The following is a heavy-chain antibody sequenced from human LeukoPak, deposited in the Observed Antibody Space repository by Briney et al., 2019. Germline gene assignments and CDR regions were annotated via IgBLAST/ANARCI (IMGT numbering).Heavy chain of an antibody. CDR2: INHSGST. Sequence: SETLSLTCAVYGGSFSSYYWSWIRQPPGKGLEWIGEINHSGSTNYNPSLKSRVTISVDTSKNQFSLKLSSVTAADTAVYYCASEYSSGRRFDYWGQGTLFTVSS. D-gene: IGHD6-19*01. V-gene: IGHV4-34*01. CDR3: ASEYSSGRRFDY. J-gene: IGHJ4*02. CDR1: GGSFSSYY.